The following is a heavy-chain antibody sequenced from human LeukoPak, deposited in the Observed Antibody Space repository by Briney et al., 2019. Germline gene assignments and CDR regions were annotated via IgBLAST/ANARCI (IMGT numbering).Heavy chain of an antibody. Sequence: GGSLRLSCAASGFTFSSYSMNWVRQAPGKGLEWASSISSSSSYIYYGDSVKGRFTISRDNAKNSLYLQMNSLRAEDTAVYYCARGLYYGDYLWGQGTLVTVSS. D-gene: IGHD4-17*01. J-gene: IGHJ5*02. CDR2: ISSSSSYI. CDR3: ARGLYYGDYL. V-gene: IGHV3-21*03. CDR1: GFTFSSYS.